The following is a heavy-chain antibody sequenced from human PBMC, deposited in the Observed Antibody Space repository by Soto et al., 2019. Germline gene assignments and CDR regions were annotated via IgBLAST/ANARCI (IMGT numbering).Heavy chain of an antibody. D-gene: IGHD5-12*01. CDR3: AKLKGYSGYDLSFDY. J-gene: IGHJ4*02. CDR2: ISGRGGST. CDR1: GFTFSSYA. Sequence: GGSLRLSCAASGFTFSSYAMSWVRQAPGKGLKWVSAISGRGGSTYYADSVKGRFTISRDNSKNTLYLQMNSLRAEDTAVYYCAKLKGYSGYDLSFDYWGQGTLVTVSS. V-gene: IGHV3-23*01.